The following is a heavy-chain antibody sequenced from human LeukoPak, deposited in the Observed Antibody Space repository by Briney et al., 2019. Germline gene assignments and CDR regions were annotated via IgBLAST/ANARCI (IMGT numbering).Heavy chain of an antibody. CDR3: ARGPLERNGDYFDY. V-gene: IGHV1-3*01. J-gene: IGHJ4*02. Sequence: ASVKVSCKASGYTSTGYAIQWVRQAPGQRLEWMGWINAGNGNTKYSQKFQGRVTTTRDTSANTVYMELSSLRSEDTAVYYCARGPLERNGDYFDYWGQGTLVTVSS. D-gene: IGHD4-17*01. CDR1: GYTSTGYA. CDR2: INAGNGNT.